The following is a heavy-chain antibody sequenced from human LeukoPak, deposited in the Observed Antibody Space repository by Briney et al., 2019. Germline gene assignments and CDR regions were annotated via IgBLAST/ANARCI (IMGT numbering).Heavy chain of an antibody. Sequence: GGSLRLSCAASGFSFSSSWMSWLRQAPGKGLEWVTNIDLGGSGKYYVDSVKGRFTVSRDNAKNSLYLQMNSLRAEDTAVYYCARPSCGGGICYESWGQGTLVTVS. CDR1: GFSFSSSW. V-gene: IGHV3-7*01. D-gene: IGHD2-15*01. J-gene: IGHJ5*02. CDR3: ARPSCGGGICYES. CDR2: IDLGGSGK.